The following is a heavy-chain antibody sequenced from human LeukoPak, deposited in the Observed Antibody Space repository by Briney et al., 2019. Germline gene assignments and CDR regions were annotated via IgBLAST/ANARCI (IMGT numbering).Heavy chain of an antibody. CDR3: ARDRSYSNSMDV. J-gene: IGHJ6*02. CDR2: ISSSSSSYI. CDR1: GFTFSSYS. V-gene: IGHV3-21*01. Sequence: GGSLRLSCAASGFTFSSYSMTWVRQAPGKGLEWVSSISSSSSSYIYYADSVKGRFTISRDNAKNSLYLQMNSLRAEDTAVYYCARDRSYSNSMDVWGQGTTVTVSS. D-gene: IGHD4-11*01.